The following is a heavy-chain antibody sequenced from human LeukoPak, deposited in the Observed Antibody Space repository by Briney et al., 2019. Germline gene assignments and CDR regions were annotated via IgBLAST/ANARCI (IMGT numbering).Heavy chain of an antibody. CDR2: IKQDGSEE. Sequence: GGSLRLSCAPSGFTLCSYWMSGVRHAPGKGLEWVANIKQDGSEEYYVDYGKGRFTISKDNTKNSLYLKMNSLGAEDTAEYYCARGFRGWYAEGFDYWGQGTLVTVSS. J-gene: IGHJ4*02. V-gene: IGHV3-7*01. CDR1: GFTLCSYW. CDR3: ARGFRGWYAEGFDY. D-gene: IGHD6-19*01.